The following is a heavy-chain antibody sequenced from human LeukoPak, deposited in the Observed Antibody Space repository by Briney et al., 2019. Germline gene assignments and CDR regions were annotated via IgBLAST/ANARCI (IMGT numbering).Heavy chain of an antibody. V-gene: IGHV4-39*01. D-gene: IGHD3-3*01. CDR2: MSNSGST. J-gene: IGHJ5*02. CDR3: ARRIGNNYGFWSGNWFDP. Sequence: SETLSLTCTVSGGSISSSSSYYWAWIRQPPGKGLEWIGTMSNSGSTYYNPSLKSRVTISGDTSKNQFSLKLSSVTAADTAVYYCARRIGNNYGFWSGNWFDPWGQGTLVTVSS. CDR1: GGSISSSSSYY.